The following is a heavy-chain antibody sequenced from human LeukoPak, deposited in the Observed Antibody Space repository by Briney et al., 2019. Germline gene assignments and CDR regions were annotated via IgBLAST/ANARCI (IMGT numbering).Heavy chain of an antibody. CDR1: GFIFSSYE. CDR2: IGSSGSTL. CDR3: ARHPPGYRIRYIDY. J-gene: IGHJ4*02. V-gene: IGHV3-48*03. Sequence: WGSLRLSCAASGFIFSSYEMNWVRQAPGKGLEWVSYIGSSGSTLYYADSVKGRFTISRDNAENSLYLQMNSLRAEDTAVYYCARHPPGYRIRYIDYWGQGTLVTVSS. D-gene: IGHD1-14*01.